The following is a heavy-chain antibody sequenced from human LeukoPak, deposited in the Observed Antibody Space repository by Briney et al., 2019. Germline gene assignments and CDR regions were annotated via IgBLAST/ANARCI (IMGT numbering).Heavy chain of an antibody. J-gene: IGHJ4*02. CDR1: GFTFSPYN. V-gene: IGHV3-48*02. D-gene: IGHD5-12*01. CDR3: ARDVSGYPY. CDR2: ISSSSSTI. Sequence: GGSLRVSCAASGFTFSPYNMNWVRQAPGKGLEWVSYISSSSSTIYYAESVKGRFTISRDNAQNSLYLQMNSLSDEDTAVYYCARDVSGYPYWGQGTPVTVSS.